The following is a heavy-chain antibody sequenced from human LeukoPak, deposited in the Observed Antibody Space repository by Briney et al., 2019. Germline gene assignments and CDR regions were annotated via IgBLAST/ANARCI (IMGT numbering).Heavy chain of an antibody. D-gene: IGHD6-13*01. CDR2: IIPIFGTA. J-gene: IGHJ4*02. CDR3: ARDGARYSSSPTNFDY. Sequence: SVKVSCKASGGTFSSYAISWVRRAPGQGLEWMGGIIPIFGTANYAQKFQGRVTITADESTSTAYMELSSLRSEDTAVYYCARDGARYSSSPTNFDYWGQGTLVTVSS. V-gene: IGHV1-69*13. CDR1: GGTFSSYA.